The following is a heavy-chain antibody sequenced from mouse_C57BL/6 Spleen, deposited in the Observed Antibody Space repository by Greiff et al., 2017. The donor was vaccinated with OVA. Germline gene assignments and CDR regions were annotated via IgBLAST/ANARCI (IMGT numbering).Heavy chain of an antibody. CDR2: IYPRSGNT. CDR3: ARGITTVVVRGYFDY. D-gene: IGHD1-1*01. J-gene: IGHJ2*01. V-gene: IGHV1-81*01. Sequence: VQLQQSGAELARPGASVKLSCKASGYTFTSYGISWVKQRTGQGLEWIGEIYPRSGNTYYNEKFKGKATLTADKSSSTAYMELRSLTSEDSAVYFCARGITTVVVRGYFDYWGQGTTLTVSS. CDR1: GYTFTSYG.